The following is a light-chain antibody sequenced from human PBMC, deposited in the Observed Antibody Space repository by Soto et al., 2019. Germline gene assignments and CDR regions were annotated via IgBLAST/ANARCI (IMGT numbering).Light chain of an antibody. Sequence: SVLTQPASVSGSPGQSISISCIGTSSDVGAFNYVSWYQHHPGKAPQLIIYDVTSRPSGVSNRFSASKSGNTASLTISGLQAEDEADHYCSSYTTRNTEVFGTGTKVTVL. J-gene: IGLJ1*01. CDR3: SSYTTRNTEV. CDR2: DVT. V-gene: IGLV2-14*03. CDR1: SSDVGAFNY.